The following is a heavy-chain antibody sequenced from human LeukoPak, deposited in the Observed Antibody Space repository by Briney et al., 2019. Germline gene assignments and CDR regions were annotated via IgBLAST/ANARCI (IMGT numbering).Heavy chain of an antibody. J-gene: IGHJ4*02. CDR2: INPSGGST. CDR3: ARVGDVETFDY. CDR1: GHTFTSYY. Sequence: ASVKVSCKASGHTFTSYYMHRVRQAPGQGLEWMGIINPSGGSTSYAQKFQGRVTMTRDTSTSTVYMELSSLRSEDTAVYYCARVGDVETFDYWGQGTLVTVSS. V-gene: IGHV1-46*01. D-gene: IGHD3-16*01.